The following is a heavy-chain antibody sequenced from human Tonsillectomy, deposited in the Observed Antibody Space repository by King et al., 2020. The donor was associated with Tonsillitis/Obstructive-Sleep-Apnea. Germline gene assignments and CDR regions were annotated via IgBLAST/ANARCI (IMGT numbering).Heavy chain of an antibody. Sequence: VQLVESGGGLIQPGGSLRLSCAASGFTVSSNYMSWVRQAPGKGLEWVSVIYSGGSKYYADSVKGRFTISRDNSKNTLYLQMNSLRAEDTAVYYCARSIVVPAPLDYWGQGTLVTVSS. CDR3: ARSIVVPAPLDY. CDR1: GFTVSSNY. CDR2: IYSGGSK. J-gene: IGHJ4*02. V-gene: IGHV3-53*01. D-gene: IGHD2-2*01.